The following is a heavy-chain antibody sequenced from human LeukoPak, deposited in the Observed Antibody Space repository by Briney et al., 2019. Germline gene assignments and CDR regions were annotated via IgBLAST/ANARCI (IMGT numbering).Heavy chain of an antibody. Sequence: GGSLTLSCAASGFTFSSYWVSWVRQAPGKGLEGVANIKQGGSEKYYVDSVKGRFTISRDNGKNSLYLQMNSLRAEDTAVYYCARGSKLSYYDSSGYYYVPLGAFDIWGQGTMVTVSS. J-gene: IGHJ3*02. CDR1: GFTFSSYW. D-gene: IGHD3-22*01. CDR2: IKQGGSEK. CDR3: ARGSKLSYYDSSGYYYVPLGAFDI. V-gene: IGHV3-7*01.